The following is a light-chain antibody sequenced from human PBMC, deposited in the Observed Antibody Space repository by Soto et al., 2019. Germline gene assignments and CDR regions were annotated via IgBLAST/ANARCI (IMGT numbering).Light chain of an antibody. CDR2: GAS. CDR3: QQYNNWPPKFT. CDR1: QSVSSN. J-gene: IGKJ3*01. Sequence: EIVMTQSPATLSVSPGERATLSCRASQSVSSNLAWYQQKPGQAPRLLIYGASTRATGIPARFSGSGSGTEFPLTISSLQSEDFAVYYCQQYNNWPPKFTFGPGTKVYIK. V-gene: IGKV3-15*01.